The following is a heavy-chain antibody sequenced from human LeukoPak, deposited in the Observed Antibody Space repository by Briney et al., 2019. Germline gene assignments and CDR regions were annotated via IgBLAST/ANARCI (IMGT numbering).Heavy chain of an antibody. Sequence: GGSLRLSCAASGFICSNVYMSWVRQAPGKGLEWVGRIKSKTDGGTTDYAAPVKGRFTISRDDSKNTLYLQTNSLKTEDTAVYYCTTDLPGDALPFDYWGQGTLVTVSS. CDR2: IKSKTDGGTT. CDR1: GFICSNVY. J-gene: IGHJ4*02. CDR3: TTDLPGDALPFDY. V-gene: IGHV3-15*01. D-gene: IGHD4-17*01.